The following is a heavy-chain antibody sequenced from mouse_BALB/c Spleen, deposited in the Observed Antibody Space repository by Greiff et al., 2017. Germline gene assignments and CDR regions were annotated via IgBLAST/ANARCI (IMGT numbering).Heavy chain of an antibody. CDR1: GFSLTSYG. J-gene: IGHJ3*01. V-gene: IGHV2-9*02. D-gene: IGHD2-4*01. CDR2: IWAGGST. CDR3: ASYYDYEAWFAY. Sequence: VQLQQSGPGLVAPSQSLSITCTVSGFSLTSYGVHWVRQPPGKGLEWLGVIWAGGSTNYNSALMSRLSISKDNSKSQVFLKMNSLQTDDTAMYYCASYYDYEAWFAYWGQGTLVTVSA.